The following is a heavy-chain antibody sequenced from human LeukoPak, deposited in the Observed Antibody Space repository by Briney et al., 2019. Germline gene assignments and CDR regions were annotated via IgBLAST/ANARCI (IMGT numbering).Heavy chain of an antibody. CDR2: INPNSGGT. D-gene: IGHD2-15*01. J-gene: IGHJ5*02. CDR1: GYTFTGYY. V-gene: IGHV1-2*02. CDR3: ARGYCSGGSCYLGWFDP. Sequence: ASVKVSCKASGYTFTGYYMHWVRQAPGQGLEWMGWINPNSGGTNYAQKFQGRVTMTRDTSISTAYMELSRLRSDDTAVYYCARGYCSGGSCYLGWFDPWGQGTLVTVSS.